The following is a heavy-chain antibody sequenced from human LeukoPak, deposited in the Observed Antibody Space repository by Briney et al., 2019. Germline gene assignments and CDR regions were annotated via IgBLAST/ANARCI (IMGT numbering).Heavy chain of an antibody. Sequence: PGGSLRLSCAASGFTFSSYSMNWVRQAPGKGLEWVSSISSSSSYIYYADSVKGRFTISRDNAKNSLYLQMNSLRAEDTAVYYCARVRYWSSTSCYMDAFDIWGQGTMVTVSS. CDR2: ISSSSSYI. V-gene: IGHV3-21*01. J-gene: IGHJ3*02. CDR3: ARVRYWSSTSCYMDAFDI. D-gene: IGHD2-2*02. CDR1: GFTFSSYS.